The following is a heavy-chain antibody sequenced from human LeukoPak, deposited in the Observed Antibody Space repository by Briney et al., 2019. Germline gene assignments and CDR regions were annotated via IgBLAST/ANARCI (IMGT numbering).Heavy chain of an antibody. V-gene: IGHV4-39*01. CDR3: ARALIAAADFDY. CDR2: IYSSGNT. J-gene: IGHJ4*02. Sequence: SETLSLTCTVSGGSISSSSYYWGWIRQPPGKGLEWIASIYSSGNTQYNPSLQSRVSVSVDTSKNQVSVRLSSLTAADTAVYYCARALIAAADFDYWGQGTLVTVSS. D-gene: IGHD6-13*01. CDR1: GGSISSSSYY.